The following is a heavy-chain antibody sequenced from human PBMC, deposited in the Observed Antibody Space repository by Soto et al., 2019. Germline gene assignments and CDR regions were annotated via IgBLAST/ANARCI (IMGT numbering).Heavy chain of an antibody. CDR1: GYTVTSYT. CDR3: ARGPNPYYFDY. V-gene: IGHV1-3*01. J-gene: IGHJ4*02. CDR2: INAGNGNT. Sequence: ASVKISCESSGYTVTSYTTHLVRPAQGQRLEWMGWINAGNGNTKYSQKFQGRVTITRDTSASTAYMELSSLRSEDTAVYYCARGPNPYYFDYRRQGTLVP.